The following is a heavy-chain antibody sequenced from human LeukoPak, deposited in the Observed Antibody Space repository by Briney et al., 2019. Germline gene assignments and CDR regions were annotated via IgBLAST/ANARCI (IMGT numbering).Heavy chain of an antibody. D-gene: IGHD6-19*01. Sequence: ASVKVSCTASGYTFNSYGISWVRQAPGQGLEWMGGIIPIFGTANYAQKFQGRVTITADKSTSTAYMELSSLRSEDTAVYYCAGGNSSGWYGDYWGQGTLVTVSS. CDR3: AGGNSSGWYGDY. CDR1: GYTFNSYG. J-gene: IGHJ4*02. CDR2: IIPIFGTA. V-gene: IGHV1-69*06.